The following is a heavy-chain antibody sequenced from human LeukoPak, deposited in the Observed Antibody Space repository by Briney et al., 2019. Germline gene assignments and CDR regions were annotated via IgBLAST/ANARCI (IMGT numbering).Heavy chain of an antibody. Sequence: ASVKVSCKASGYTFTSYDINWVRQATGQGLEWIGWMNPNSGNTGYAQKFQGRVTMTRNTSISTAYMELSSLRSEDTAVYYCAIWVPGSGSYYSFDYWGQGTLVIVSS. J-gene: IGHJ4*02. CDR1: GYTFTSYD. D-gene: IGHD3-10*01. CDR2: MNPNSGNT. CDR3: AIWVPGSGSYYSFDY. V-gene: IGHV1-8*01.